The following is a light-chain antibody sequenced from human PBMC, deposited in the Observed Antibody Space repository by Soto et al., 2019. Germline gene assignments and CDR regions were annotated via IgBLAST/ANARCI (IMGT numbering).Light chain of an antibody. J-gene: IGKJ4*01. Sequence: EIVLTQSPATLSLSPGERATLSCRASQIVSTYVTYLAWYQQKPGQAPRLLIYDASNRATGIPARFSGSGSGTDFTLTISSLEPEDFAVYYCQQRSNWLALTFGGGTKVDI. V-gene: IGKV3-11*01. CDR2: DAS. CDR3: QQRSNWLALT. CDR1: QIVSTY.